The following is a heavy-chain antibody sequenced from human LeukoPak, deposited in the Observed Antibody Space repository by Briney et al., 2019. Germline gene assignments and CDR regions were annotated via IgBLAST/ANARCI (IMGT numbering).Heavy chain of an antibody. V-gene: IGHV3-15*01. CDR2: VRTTAEGETT. CDR3: TAGLGKTDDVL. CDR1: GFTFNDAW. Sequence: GGSLRLSCEGPGFTFNDAWMSWIRQAPGKGMEWVGRVRTTAEGETTDYAAPVRGRFILSRDDSKTMVFLQMNRLETEYIAIFHCTAGLGKTDDVLWGEGTLVTVSS. J-gene: IGHJ4*02. D-gene: IGHD3-3*01.